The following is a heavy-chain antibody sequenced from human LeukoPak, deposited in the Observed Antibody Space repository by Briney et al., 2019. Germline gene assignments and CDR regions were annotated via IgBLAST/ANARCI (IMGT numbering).Heavy chain of an antibody. J-gene: IGHJ6*02. CDR2: INPSGGST. Sequence: ASVKVSCKASGYTFTSYHMHWVRQAPGQGLEWMGIINPSGGSTSYAQKFQGRVTMTRDTSTSTVYMELSSLRSEDTAVYYCARYYYDSSGYLRGNGMDVWGQGTTVTVSS. CDR1: GYTFTSYH. V-gene: IGHV1-46*01. CDR3: ARYYYDSSGYLRGNGMDV. D-gene: IGHD3-22*01.